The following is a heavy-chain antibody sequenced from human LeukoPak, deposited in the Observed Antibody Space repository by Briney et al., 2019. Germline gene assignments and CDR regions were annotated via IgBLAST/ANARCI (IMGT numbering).Heavy chain of an antibody. D-gene: IGHD3-22*01. CDR2: IYYSGST. CDR1: GGSISSYY. Sequence: SETLSLTCTVSGGSISSYYWSWIRQPPGKGLEWVGYIYYSGSTNYNPSLKSRVTISVDTSNNQFSLRLSSVAAAETAVYYCAKEGYDSSGYPVGYFQHWGQGTLVTVSS. CDR3: AKEGYDSSGYPVGYFQH. V-gene: IGHV4-59*01. J-gene: IGHJ1*01.